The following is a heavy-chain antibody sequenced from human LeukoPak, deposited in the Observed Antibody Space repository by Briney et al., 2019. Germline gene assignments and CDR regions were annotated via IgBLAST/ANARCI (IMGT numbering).Heavy chain of an antibody. Sequence: PGGSLRLSCAASGFTFSSYAMHWVRQAPGKGLEWVAVISYDGSNKYYADSVKGRFTISRDNSKNTLYLQMNSLRAEDTAVYYCVKDRWVDHWGQGTLVTVSS. CDR1: GFTFSSYA. V-gene: IGHV3-30-3*01. D-gene: IGHD6-13*01. CDR2: ISYDGSNK. J-gene: IGHJ4*02. CDR3: VKDRWVDH.